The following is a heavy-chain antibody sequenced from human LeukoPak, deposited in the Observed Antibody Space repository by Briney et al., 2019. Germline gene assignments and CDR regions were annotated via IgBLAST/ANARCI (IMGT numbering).Heavy chain of an antibody. J-gene: IGHJ6*04. Sequence: GGSLRLSCAASGFTFSSFEMNWVRQAPGKGLEWVSYISSSGTTIYYADSVKGRFTISRDNAENSLYLQMNSLRAEDTAVYYCARVGPLWFGEPYYYYNMDVWGTGTTVTVSS. CDR1: GFTFSSFE. CDR2: ISSSGTTI. D-gene: IGHD3-10*01. CDR3: ARVGPLWFGEPYYYYNMDV. V-gene: IGHV3-48*03.